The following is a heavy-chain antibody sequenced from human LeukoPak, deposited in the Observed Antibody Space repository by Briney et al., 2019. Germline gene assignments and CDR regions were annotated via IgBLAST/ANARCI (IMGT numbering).Heavy chain of an antibody. CDR1: GFTFTSYY. J-gene: IGHJ4*02. D-gene: IGHD3-3*01. Sequence: GASVKVSCKASGFTFTSYYMHWVRHAPGQGLEWMGIINPSGGSTSYAQKFQGRVTMTRDTSTSTVYMELSSLRSEDTAVYYCARDLGMDITIYGVGIPNFDYCGQGTLVTVSS. CDR3: ARDLGMDITIYGVGIPNFDY. V-gene: IGHV1-46*01. CDR2: INPSGGST.